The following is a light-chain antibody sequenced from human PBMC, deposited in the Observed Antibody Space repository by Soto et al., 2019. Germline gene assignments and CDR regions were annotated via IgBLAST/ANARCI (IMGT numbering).Light chain of an antibody. CDR3: TSYTSTSTYV. Sequence: QSALTQPASGSGSPGQSITISCTGTSSDVGGYDYVSWYQQHPGKAPKFMIYEVTNRPSGISHRFSGSKSGNTASLTISGLQAEDEDDYYCTSYTSTSTYVFGTGTKLTVL. J-gene: IGLJ1*01. CDR1: SSDVGGYDY. V-gene: IGLV2-14*01. CDR2: EVT.